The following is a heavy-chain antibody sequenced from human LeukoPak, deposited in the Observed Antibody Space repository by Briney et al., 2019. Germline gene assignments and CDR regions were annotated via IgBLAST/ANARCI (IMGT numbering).Heavy chain of an antibody. J-gene: IGHJ2*01. CDR3: AKEADIVSFDL. V-gene: IGHV1-2*02. CDR2: IDPNSGGT. Sequence: ASVKVSCKASGYSFTAYGITWMRQAPGQGLEWMGWIDPNSGGTMYSQKFQDRVAMTSDTSINTAYMELSGLRSDDTAVYFCAKEADIVSFDLWGRGTLVTVSS. CDR1: GYSFTAYG. D-gene: IGHD3-16*02.